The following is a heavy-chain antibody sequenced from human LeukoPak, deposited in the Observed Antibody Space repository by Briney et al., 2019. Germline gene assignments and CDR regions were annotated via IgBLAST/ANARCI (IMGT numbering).Heavy chain of an antibody. CDR1: GFTFGSYA. J-gene: IGHJ4*02. Sequence: GGSLRLSCAASGFTFGSYAMYWVRQAPGKGLEWVSGIFGSGGSAHYADSVKGRFTISRDNSNNTLYLQMNSLRAEDTAVYYCAKGKVSDSWGQGTLVTVSS. CDR2: IFGSGGSA. D-gene: IGHD3-22*01. CDR3: AKGKVSDS. V-gene: IGHV3-23*01.